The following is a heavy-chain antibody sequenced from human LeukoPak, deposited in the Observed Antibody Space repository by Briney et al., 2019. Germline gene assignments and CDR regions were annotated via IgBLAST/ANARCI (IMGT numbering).Heavy chain of an antibody. V-gene: IGHV3-23*01. D-gene: IGHD2-15*01. CDR3: VEDVVVIVAAKPGI. J-gene: IGHJ4*02. CDR1: GFRFSTYA. Sequence: PGGSLSLSCAASGFRFSTYAMSWVRQAPGKGLEWVSSISDTGDRTYYTDAVKGRFTISRDNSRNTLYLQMNSLRAEDTAVYYCVEDVVVIVAAKPGIWGQGTLVTVSS. CDR2: ISDTGDRT.